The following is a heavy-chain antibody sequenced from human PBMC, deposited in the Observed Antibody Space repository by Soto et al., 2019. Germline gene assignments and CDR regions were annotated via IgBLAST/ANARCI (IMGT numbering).Heavy chain of an antibody. V-gene: IGHV3-72*01. Sequence: EVQLVESGGGLVQPGGSQRLSCAASGFTFSDHYMDWVRQAPGKGLEWVGRIRNKANSYTTDYAASVKGRFTISRDDSKDSLYLQVNSLKTEDTAISYCASDSGKGAYFDYWGHGTLATVSS. D-gene: IGHD5-12*01. CDR3: ASDSGKGAYFDY. CDR2: IRNKANSYTT. J-gene: IGHJ4*01. CDR1: GFTFSDHY.